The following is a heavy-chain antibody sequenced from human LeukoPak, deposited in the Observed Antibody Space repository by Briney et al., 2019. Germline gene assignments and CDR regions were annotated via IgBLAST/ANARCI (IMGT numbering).Heavy chain of an antibody. J-gene: IGHJ6*02. CDR3: ARDGGIGCSGGSCRHYYYGMDV. CDR1: GFTFDDYG. CDR2: INWNGGST. V-gene: IGHV3-20*04. D-gene: IGHD2-15*01. Sequence: PGGSLRLSCAASGFTFDDYGMSWVRQAPGKGLEWVSGINWNGGSTGYADSVKGRFTISRDNSKNTLYLQMNSLRAEDTAVYYCARDGGIGCSGGSCRHYYYGMDVWGQGTTVTVSS.